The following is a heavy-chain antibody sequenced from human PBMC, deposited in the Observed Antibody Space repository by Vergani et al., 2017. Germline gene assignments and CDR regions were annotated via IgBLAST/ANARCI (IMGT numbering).Heavy chain of an antibody. CDR1: GYPFTSYY. CDR2: INPSGGST. CDR3: ARKTYYYDSSGYFRY. Sequence: QVQLVQSGAEVKKPGASVKVSCKASGYPFTSYYMHWVRQAPGQGLEWMGIINPSGGSTSYAQKFQGRVTMTRDTSTSTVYMELSSLRSEDTAVYYCARKTYYYDSSGYFRYWGQGTLVTVSS. J-gene: IGHJ4*02. D-gene: IGHD3-22*01. V-gene: IGHV1-46*01.